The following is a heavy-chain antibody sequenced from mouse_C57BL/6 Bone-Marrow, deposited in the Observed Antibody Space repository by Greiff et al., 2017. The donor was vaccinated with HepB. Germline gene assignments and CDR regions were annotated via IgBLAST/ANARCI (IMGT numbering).Heavy chain of an antibody. Sequence: QVQLQQSGAELAKPGASVKLSCKASGYTFTSYWMHWVKQRPGQGLEWIGYINPSSGYTKYNQKFKDKATLTADKSSSTAYMQLSSLTYEDSAVYYCALPYYGSSYGGWYFDVWGTGTTVTVSS. CDR3: ALPYYGSSYGGWYFDV. J-gene: IGHJ1*03. CDR2: INPSSGYT. D-gene: IGHD1-1*01. CDR1: GYTFTSYW. V-gene: IGHV1-7*01.